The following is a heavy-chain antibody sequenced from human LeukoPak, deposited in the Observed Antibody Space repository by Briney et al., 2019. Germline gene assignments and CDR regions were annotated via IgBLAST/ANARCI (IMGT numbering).Heavy chain of an antibody. CDR3: ARRTRAPMRWFDP. Sequence: SETLSLTCTVSGGSISSSAYHWGWIRQPPGKGLEWIGEINHSGSTNYNPSLKSRVTISVDTSKNQFSLKLSSVTAADTAVYYCARRTRAPMRWFDPWGQGTLVTVSS. CDR1: GGSISSSAYH. J-gene: IGHJ5*02. CDR2: INHSGST. V-gene: IGHV4-39*07.